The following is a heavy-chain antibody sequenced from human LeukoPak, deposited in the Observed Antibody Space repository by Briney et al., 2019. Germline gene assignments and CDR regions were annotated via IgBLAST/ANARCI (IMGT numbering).Heavy chain of an antibody. V-gene: IGHV3-23*01. Sequence: GGSLRLSCAASGFTFSSYAMSWVRQAPGKGLEWVSPISGSGGSTYYADSVKGRFTISRDNSKNTLYLQMNSLRAEDTAVYYCAKALNPNCGGDCNWFDPWGQGTLVTVSS. D-gene: IGHD2-21*02. CDR1: GFTFSSYA. J-gene: IGHJ5*02. CDR3: AKALNPNCGGDCNWFDP. CDR2: ISGSGGST.